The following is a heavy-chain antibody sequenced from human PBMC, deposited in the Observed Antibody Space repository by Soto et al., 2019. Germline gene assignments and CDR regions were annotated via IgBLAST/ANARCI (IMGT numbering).Heavy chain of an antibody. CDR1: GGSLSGYY. Sequence: SETLSLTCAVFGGSLSGYYWSWIRQPPGKGLEWIGEINHRGSTNYNPSLKSRVTMSVDTSKNQFSLKLTSMTAADTAVYYCAKTDDNHKWYDSWGRGTLVTVYS. J-gene: IGHJ5*01. V-gene: IGHV4-34*01. CDR2: INHRGST. D-gene: IGHD1-1*01. CDR3: AKTDDNHKWYDS.